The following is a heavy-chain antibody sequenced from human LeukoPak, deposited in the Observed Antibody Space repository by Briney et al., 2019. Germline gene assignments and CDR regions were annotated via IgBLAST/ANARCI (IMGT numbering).Heavy chain of an antibody. J-gene: IGHJ4*02. V-gene: IGHV4-59*08. CDR3: ARTLGYCSGGSCRLFDY. Sequence: KASETLSLTCTVSGGSISSYYWSWIRQPPGKGLEWIGYIYYSGSTNYNPSLKSRVTISVGTSKNQFSLKLSSVTAADTAVYYCARTLGYCSGGSCRLFDYWGQGTLVTVSS. CDR2: IYYSGST. CDR1: GGSISSYY. D-gene: IGHD2-15*01.